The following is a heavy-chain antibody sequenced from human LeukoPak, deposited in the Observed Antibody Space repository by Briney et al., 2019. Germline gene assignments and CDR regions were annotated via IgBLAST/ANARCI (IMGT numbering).Heavy chain of an antibody. CDR3: ARSHYYDSWDY. J-gene: IGHJ4*02. V-gene: IGHV4-59*01. CDR1: GGSISSYY. CDR2: IYYSGST. Sequence: SETLSLTCTVSGGSISSYYWSWIRQPPGKGLEWIGYIYYSGSTNYNPSLKSRVTISVDTSKNQFSLKLSSVPAADTAVYYCARSHYYDSWDYWGQGTLVTVSS. D-gene: IGHD3-22*01.